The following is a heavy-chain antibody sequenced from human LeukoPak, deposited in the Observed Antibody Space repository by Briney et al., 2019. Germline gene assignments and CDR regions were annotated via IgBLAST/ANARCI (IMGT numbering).Heavy chain of an antibody. J-gene: IGHJ4*02. Sequence: GGSLRLSCAASGFTFSSYGMHWVRQAPGKGLEWVAVIWYDGSNKYYADSVKGRFTISRDNSKNTLYLQMNSLRAEDTAVYYCAKGRNSIFGVVISSHWGQGTLVTVSS. D-gene: IGHD3-3*01. CDR2: IWYDGSNK. CDR1: GFTFSSYG. V-gene: IGHV3-33*06. CDR3: AKGRNSIFGVVISSH.